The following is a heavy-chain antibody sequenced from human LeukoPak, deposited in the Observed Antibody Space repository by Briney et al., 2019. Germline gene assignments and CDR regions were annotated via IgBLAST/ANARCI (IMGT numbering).Heavy chain of an antibody. CDR1: GFTLSSYS. CDR3: ARHCSGGSCYDY. Sequence: KSGGSLKLSCAASGFTLSSYSMNWVRQAPGKGLEWVSSISSSSSYIYYADSVKGRFTISRDNAKNSLYLQMNSLRAEDTAVYYCARHCSGGSCYDYWGQGTLVIVSS. D-gene: IGHD2-15*01. J-gene: IGHJ4*02. V-gene: IGHV3-21*01. CDR2: ISSSSSYI.